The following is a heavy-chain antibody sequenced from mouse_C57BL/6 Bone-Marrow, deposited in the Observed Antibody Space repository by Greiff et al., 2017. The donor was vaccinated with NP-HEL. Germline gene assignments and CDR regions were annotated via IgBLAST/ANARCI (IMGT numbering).Heavy chain of an antibody. CDR3: ARRGRADY. D-gene: IGHD3-3*01. CDR1: GYTFTDYY. J-gene: IGHJ2*01. Sequence: QLQQSGPELVKPGASVKISCKASGYTFTDYYMNWVKQSHGKSLEWIGDINPNNGGTSYNQKFKGKATLTVDKSSSTAYMELRSLTSEDSAVYYCARRGRADYWGQGTTLTVSS. V-gene: IGHV1-26*01. CDR2: INPNNGGT.